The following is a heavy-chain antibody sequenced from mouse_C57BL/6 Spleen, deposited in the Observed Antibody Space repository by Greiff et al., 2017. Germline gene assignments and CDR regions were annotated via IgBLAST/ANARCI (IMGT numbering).Heavy chain of an antibody. CDR3: ARHADYYGSSYDWYFDV. CDR2: ISGGGGNT. V-gene: IGHV5-9*01. CDR1: GFTFSSYT. D-gene: IGHD1-1*01. Sequence: EVMLVESGGGLVKPGGSLKLSCAASGFTFSSYTMSWVRQTPEKRLEWVATISGGGGNTYYPDSVKGRFTISRDNAKNTLYLQISSLRSEDTALYYCARHADYYGSSYDWYFDVWGTGTTVTVSS. J-gene: IGHJ1*03.